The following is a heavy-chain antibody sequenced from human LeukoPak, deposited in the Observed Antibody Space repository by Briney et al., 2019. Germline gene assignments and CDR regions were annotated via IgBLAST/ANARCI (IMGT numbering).Heavy chain of an antibody. CDR1: GFTFSSYG. CDR3: ARARSPYYYDSSGYPLDY. J-gene: IGHJ4*02. Sequence: TGRSLRLSCAASGFTFSSYGMHWVRQAPGKGLEWVAVIWYDGSNKYYADSVKGRFTISRDNFKNTLYLQMNSLRAEDTAVYYCARARSPYYYDSSGYPLDYWGQGTLVTVSS. D-gene: IGHD3-22*01. V-gene: IGHV3-33*01. CDR2: IWYDGSNK.